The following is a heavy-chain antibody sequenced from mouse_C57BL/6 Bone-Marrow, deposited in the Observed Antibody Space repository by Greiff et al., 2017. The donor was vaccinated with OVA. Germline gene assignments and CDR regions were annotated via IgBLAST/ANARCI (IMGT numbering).Heavy chain of an antibody. V-gene: IGHV1-55*01. J-gene: IGHJ4*01. CDR2: IYPGSGST. CDR1: GYTFTSYW. CDR3: ARGDDYYGSSYDYAMDY. D-gene: IGHD1-1*01. Sequence: VQLQQPGAELVKPGASVKMSCKASGYTFTSYWITWVKQRPGQGLEWIGDIYPGSGSTNYNEKFKSKATLTVDTSSSTAYMQLSSLTSEDSAVYYCARGDDYYGSSYDYAMDYWGQVTSVTVSS.